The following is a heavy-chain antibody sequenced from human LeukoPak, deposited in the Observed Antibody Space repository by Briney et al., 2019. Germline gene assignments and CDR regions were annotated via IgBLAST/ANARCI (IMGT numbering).Heavy chain of an antibody. V-gene: IGHV3-23*01. CDR3: AKDLEMATYLTFDI. J-gene: IGHJ3*02. CDR1: GFHFSRYA. D-gene: IGHD5-24*01. Sequence: GSLRISCAASGFHFSRYAMSWVRQAPGKGLEWVSAISGSGGSTYYADSVKGRFTISRDNSKNTLYLQMNSLRAEDTAVYYCAKDLEMATYLTFDIWGQGTMVTVSS. CDR2: ISGSGGST.